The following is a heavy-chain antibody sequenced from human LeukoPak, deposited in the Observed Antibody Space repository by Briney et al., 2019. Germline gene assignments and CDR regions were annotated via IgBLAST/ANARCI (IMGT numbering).Heavy chain of an antibody. Sequence: GGSLRLSCAASGFTFSSYSMNWVRQAPGKGLEWVSSISSSSSYIYYADSVKGRFTISRDNAKNSLYLQMNSLRAEDTAVYYCARAVGITMIDYYGMDVWGQGTTVTVSS. CDR2: ISSSSSYI. D-gene: IGHD3-22*01. V-gene: IGHV3-21*01. CDR3: ARAVGITMIDYYGMDV. CDR1: GFTFSSYS. J-gene: IGHJ6*02.